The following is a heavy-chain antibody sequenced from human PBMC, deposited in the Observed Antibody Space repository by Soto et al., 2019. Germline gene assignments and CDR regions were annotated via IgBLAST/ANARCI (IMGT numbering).Heavy chain of an antibody. J-gene: IGHJ6*03. D-gene: IGHD5-12*01. CDR3: AKRDSGYDTQGLHYYYMDV. V-gene: IGHV3-23*01. CDR1: GFTFSSYA. CDR2: ISGSGGST. Sequence: EVQLLESGGGLVQPGGSLRLSCAASGFTFSSYAMSWVRQAPGKGLEWVSAISGSGGSTYYADSVKGRFTISRDNSKNTLYLQMNSLRAEDTAVYYCAKRDSGYDTQGLHYYYMDVWGKGTTVTVSS.